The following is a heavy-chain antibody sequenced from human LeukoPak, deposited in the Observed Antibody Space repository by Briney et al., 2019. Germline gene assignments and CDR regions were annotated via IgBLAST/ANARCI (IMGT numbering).Heavy chain of an antibody. Sequence: ASVKVSCKASGGTFSSYAISWVRQAPGQGLEWMGGIIPIFGTANYAQKFQGRVTITADESTSTAYMELSSLRSEDTAVYYCARDTGILERLPPDRYYYYYYMDVWGKGTTVTVSS. CDR3: ARDTGILERLPPDRYYYYYYMDV. D-gene: IGHD3-3*01. V-gene: IGHV1-69*13. CDR2: IIPIFGTA. CDR1: GGTFSSYA. J-gene: IGHJ6*03.